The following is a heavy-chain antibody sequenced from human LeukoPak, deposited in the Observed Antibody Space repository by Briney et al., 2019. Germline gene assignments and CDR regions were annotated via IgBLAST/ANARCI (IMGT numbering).Heavy chain of an antibody. CDR1: GFTFNSYW. CDR2: IKQDGSEK. Sequence: GGSLRLSCAASGFTFNSYWMSWVRQAPGKGLEWVANIKQDGSEKYYVDSVKGRFTISRDNAKNSLYLQMNSLRAEDTAVYYCARDGTQWELSIAFDIWGQGTMVTVSS. CDR3: ARDGTQWELSIAFDI. D-gene: IGHD1-26*01. V-gene: IGHV3-7*03. J-gene: IGHJ3*02.